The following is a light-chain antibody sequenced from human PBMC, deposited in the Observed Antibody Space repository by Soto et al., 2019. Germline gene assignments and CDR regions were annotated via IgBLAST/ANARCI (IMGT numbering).Light chain of an antibody. V-gene: IGKV3-20*01. CDR3: QQYGSSPRT. Sequence: EIVLTQSPGTLSLSPGERATLSCRASQSVSSSYLAWYQQHPGQAPSLLIYGASSRATGIPDRFSDSGSGTVFTLTISRLEPEDFAVYYCQQYGSSPRTFGGGTKVEIK. CDR1: QSVSSSY. CDR2: GAS. J-gene: IGKJ4*01.